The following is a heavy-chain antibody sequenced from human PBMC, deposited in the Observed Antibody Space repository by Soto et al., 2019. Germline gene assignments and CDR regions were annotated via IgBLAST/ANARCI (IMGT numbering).Heavy chain of an antibody. CDR3: ARAAPWSLRFDP. CDR2: ISSSGSTM. V-gene: IGHV3-11*01. CDR1: GFTFSDYY. D-gene: IGHD1-26*01. J-gene: IGHJ5*02. Sequence: PGGSLRLSCAASGFTFSDYYMSWIRQAPGKGLEWVSYISSSGSTMYYADSVKGRFTISRDNAKNSLYLQMNSLRAEDTAVYYCARAAPWSLRFDPWGQGTLVTVSS.